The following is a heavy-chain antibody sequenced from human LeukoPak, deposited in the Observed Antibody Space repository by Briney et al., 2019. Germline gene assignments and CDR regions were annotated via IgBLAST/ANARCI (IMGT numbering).Heavy chain of an antibody. CDR2: ISYDGSNK. Sequence: GRSLRLSCAASGFTFSSYGMHWVRQAPGKGLEWVAVISYDGSNKYYADSVKGRFTISRDNSKNTLYLQMNSLRAEDTAVYYCAKDHGGTTTLDYWGQGTRVTVSS. J-gene: IGHJ4*02. V-gene: IGHV3-30*18. D-gene: IGHD1-1*01. CDR3: AKDHGGTTTLDY. CDR1: GFTFSSYG.